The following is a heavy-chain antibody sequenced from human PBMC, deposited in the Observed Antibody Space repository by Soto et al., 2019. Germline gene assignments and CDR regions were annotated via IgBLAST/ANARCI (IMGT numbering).Heavy chain of an antibody. CDR2: IYYSGST. CDR3: ARVPYCSGGSCYARGWFDP. CDR1: GGSISSGDYY. V-gene: IGHV4-30-4*01. D-gene: IGHD2-15*01. J-gene: IGHJ5*02. Sequence: SETLSLTCTVSGGSISSGDYYWSWIRQPPGKGLEWIGYIYYSGSTNYNPSLKSRVTISIDTSKNQFSLKLSSVTAADTAVYYCARVPYCSGGSCYARGWFDPWGQGTLVTVSS.